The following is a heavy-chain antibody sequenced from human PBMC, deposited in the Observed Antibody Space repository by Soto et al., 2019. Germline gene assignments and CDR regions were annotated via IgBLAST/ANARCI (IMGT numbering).Heavy chain of an antibody. CDR2: IWYDGSNK. D-gene: IGHD2-15*01. CDR1: GFTFSSYG. CDR3: ARDGYRSGGSCYLDY. Sequence: QVQLVESGGGVVQPGRSLRLSCAASGFTFSSYGMHWVRQAPGKGLEWVAVIWYDGSNKYYADSVKGRFTISRDNSKNTLSLQMNSLRAEDTAGYYCARDGYRSGGSCYLDYWGQGTLVTVSS. V-gene: IGHV3-33*01. J-gene: IGHJ4*02.